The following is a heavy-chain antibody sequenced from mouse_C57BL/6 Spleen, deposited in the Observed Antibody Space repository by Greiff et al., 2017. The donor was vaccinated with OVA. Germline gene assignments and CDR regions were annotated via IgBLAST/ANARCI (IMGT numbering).Heavy chain of an antibody. V-gene: IGHV5-17*01. J-gene: IGHJ1*03. CDR2: ISSGSSTI. D-gene: IGHD1-1*01. CDR1: GFTFSDYG. Sequence: EVQLQESGGGLVKPGGSLKLSCAASGFTFSDYGMHWVRQAPVKGLEWVAYISSGSSTIYYADTVKGRFTISRDNSTNTLFLQMTSLRSEDTAMYYCARGSSFTYWYFDVWGTGTTVTVSS. CDR3: ARGSSFTYWYFDV.